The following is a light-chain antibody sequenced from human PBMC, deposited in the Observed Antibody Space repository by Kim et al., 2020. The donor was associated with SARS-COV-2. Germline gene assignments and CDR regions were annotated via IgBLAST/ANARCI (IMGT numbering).Light chain of an antibody. Sequence: DIQMTQSPPSLSASVGDRVTITCRASENIVTFLHWYQQKPGKAPKLLIYAASRLQSGAPSRFSGSGTGTDFTLTISSLQPEDFATYNCQQSHITPRTFGQGTKVDIK. CDR1: ENIVTF. J-gene: IGKJ1*01. CDR2: AAS. V-gene: IGKV1-39*01. CDR3: QQSHITPRT.